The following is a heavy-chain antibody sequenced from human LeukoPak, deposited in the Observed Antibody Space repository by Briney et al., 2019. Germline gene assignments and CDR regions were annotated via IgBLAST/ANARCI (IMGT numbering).Heavy chain of an antibody. V-gene: IGHV4-59*01. Sequence: PSETLSLTCTVSGGSISSYYWSWIRQPPGKGLEWIGYIYYSGSTNYNPSLKSRVTISIDTSKNQFSLKLSSVTAADTAVYYCARGKLYGDYVDYWGQGTLVTVSS. CDR1: GGSISSYY. J-gene: IGHJ4*02. CDR2: IYYSGST. CDR3: ARGKLYGDYVDY. D-gene: IGHD4-17*01.